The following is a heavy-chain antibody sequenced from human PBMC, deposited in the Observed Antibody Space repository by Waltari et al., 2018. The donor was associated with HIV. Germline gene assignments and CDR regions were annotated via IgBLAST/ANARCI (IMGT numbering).Heavy chain of an antibody. V-gene: IGHV1-24*01. CDR3: ATVSASSGWSRDYYYYGMDV. CDR2: FDPEDGET. CDR1: GYTLTELS. Sequence: QVQLVQSGAEVKKPGASVKVSCKVSGYTLTELSMHWVRQAPGKGLEWMGGFDPEDGETIYAQKFQGRVTMTEDTSTDTAYMELSSLRSEDTAVYYCATVSASSGWSRDYYYYGMDVWGQGTTVTVSS. D-gene: IGHD6-19*01. J-gene: IGHJ6*02.